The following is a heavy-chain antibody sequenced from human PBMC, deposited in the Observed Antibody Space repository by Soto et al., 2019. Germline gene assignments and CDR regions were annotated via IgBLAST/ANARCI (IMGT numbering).Heavy chain of an antibody. D-gene: IGHD6-19*01. CDR2: IYHSGT. Sequence: QLQLQESGSGLVKPSQTLSLTCAVSGGSISSGGYSWSWIRQPPGKGLEWIGYIYHSGTYYNPSLKSRVTIAVVRSNNVFSQKLSSVTTADTAVYYCARAGGLGAVAVDYWGQGTLGTVSS. CDR3: ARAGGLGAVAVDY. J-gene: IGHJ4*02. V-gene: IGHV4-30-2*01. CDR1: GGSISSGGYS.